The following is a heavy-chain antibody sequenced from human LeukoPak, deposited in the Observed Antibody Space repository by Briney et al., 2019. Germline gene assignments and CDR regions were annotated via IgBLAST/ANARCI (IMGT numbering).Heavy chain of an antibody. Sequence: SETLSLTCTVSGGSLSSTSYYSGWIRQPPGKGLEWIGTMYYGGSTYYYPSPKSRVTIPVDRSKNQFSLKVSSVTAADTSVYYCARHSPDYYDSSGYRYYYYYMDVWRKGTTVTVSS. CDR3: ARHSPDYYDSSGYRYYYYYMDV. CDR1: GGSLSSTSYY. D-gene: IGHD3-22*01. J-gene: IGHJ6*03. V-gene: IGHV4-39*01. CDR2: MYYGGST.